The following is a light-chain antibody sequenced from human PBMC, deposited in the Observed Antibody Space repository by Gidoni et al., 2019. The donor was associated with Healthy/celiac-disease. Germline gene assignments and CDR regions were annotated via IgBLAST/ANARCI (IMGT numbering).Light chain of an antibody. CDR2: WAS. CDR3: QQYYSTPIT. V-gene: IGKV4-1*01. CDR1: QSVLYSSNNQNY. Sequence: DIVMTQSPDSLAVSLGERATINCKSSQSVLYSSNNQNYLAWYQQKPGQPPKLLIYWASTRESGVPDRFSGSGSGTDFTLTISSLQAEDVAVYYCQQYYSTPITFXXXTRLEIK. J-gene: IGKJ5*01.